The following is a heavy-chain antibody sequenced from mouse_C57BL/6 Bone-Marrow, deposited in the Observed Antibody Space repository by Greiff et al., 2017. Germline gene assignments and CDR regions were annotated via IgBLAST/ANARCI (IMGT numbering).Heavy chain of an antibody. CDR1: GYSITSDY. Sequence: EVQLQQSGPGLAKPSQTLSLTCSVTGYSITSDYWNWIRKFPGNKLEYMGYISYSGSTYYNPSLKSRISITRDTSKNQYYLQLNSVTTEDTATYYGASLYDGNSWYFEVWGTETTVTVSS. D-gene: IGHD2-1*01. V-gene: IGHV3-8*01. CDR3: ASLYDGNSWYFEV. CDR2: ISYSGST. J-gene: IGHJ1*03.